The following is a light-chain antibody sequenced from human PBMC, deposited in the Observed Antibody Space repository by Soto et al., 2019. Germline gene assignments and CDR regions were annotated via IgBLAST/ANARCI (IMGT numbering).Light chain of an antibody. V-gene: IGLV2-14*01. Sequence: QSVLTQPASVSGSPGQSITISCAGTSSDVGAHNYVSWYQQLPDKAPKVMIYEVSIRPSGVSDRFSGSKSGDTASLTISGLQAEDEAVYHCYSYTTSSTWVFGGGTKLTVL. CDR2: EVS. CDR3: YSYTTSSTWV. CDR1: SSDVGAHNY. J-gene: IGLJ3*02.